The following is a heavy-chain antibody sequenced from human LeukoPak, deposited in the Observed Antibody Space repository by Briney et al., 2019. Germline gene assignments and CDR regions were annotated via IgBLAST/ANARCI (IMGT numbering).Heavy chain of an antibody. V-gene: IGHV3-30*18. J-gene: IGHJ6*03. CDR1: GFTFSSYG. Sequence: PGGSLRLSCAGSGFTFSSYGMYWVRQAPGKGLEWVAVISYDGSNKYYADSVKGRFTISRDNSKNTLYLQMNSLRAEDTAVYYCAKVGAMGYYYYYYMDVWGKGTTVTVSS. CDR2: ISYDGSNK. CDR3: AKVGAMGYYYYYYMDV. D-gene: IGHD1-26*01.